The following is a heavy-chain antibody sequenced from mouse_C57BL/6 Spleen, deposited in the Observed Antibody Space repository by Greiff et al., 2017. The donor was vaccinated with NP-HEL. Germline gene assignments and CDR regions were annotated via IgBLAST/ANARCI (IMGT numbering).Heavy chain of an antibody. V-gene: IGHV1-82*01. Sequence: LQESGPELVKPGASVKISCKASGYAFSSSWMNWVKQRPGKGLEWIGRIYPGDGDTNYNGKFKGKATLTADKSSSTAYMQLSSLTSEDSAVYFCARNYYGSSYYYAMDYWGQGTSVTVSS. CDR1: GYAFSSSW. J-gene: IGHJ4*01. CDR2: IYPGDGDT. CDR3: ARNYYGSSYYYAMDY. D-gene: IGHD1-1*01.